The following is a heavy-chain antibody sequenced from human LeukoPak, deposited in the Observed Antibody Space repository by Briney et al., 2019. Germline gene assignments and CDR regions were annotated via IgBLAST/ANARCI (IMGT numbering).Heavy chain of an antibody. CDR2: ISSSSSYI. J-gene: IGHJ3*02. CDR1: GFTFSSYS. D-gene: IGHD2-21*01. V-gene: IGHV3-21*01. CDR3: ARDKHTVGDAFDI. Sequence: GGSLRLSCAASGFTFSSYSMNWVRQAPGKGLEWVSSISSSSSYIYYADSVKGRFTISRDKAKNSLYLQMNSLRAEDTAVYYCARDKHTVGDAFDIWGQGTMVTVYS.